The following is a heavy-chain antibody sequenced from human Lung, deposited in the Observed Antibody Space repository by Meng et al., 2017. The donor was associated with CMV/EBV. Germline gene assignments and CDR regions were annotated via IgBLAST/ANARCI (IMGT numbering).Heavy chain of an antibody. CDR3: ARAGGASGYDY. CDR2: INNGGGRT. CDR1: GFIFSSYT. V-gene: IGHV3-23*01. J-gene: IGHJ4*02. Sequence: SCAASGFIFSSYTMDGVRLAPGKGPEWVADINNGGGRTYYVDSVRGRFTISRDNSKDALFLQMNSLRAEDTAVYYCARAGGASGYDYWGQGTLVTVSS. D-gene: IGHD6-13*01.